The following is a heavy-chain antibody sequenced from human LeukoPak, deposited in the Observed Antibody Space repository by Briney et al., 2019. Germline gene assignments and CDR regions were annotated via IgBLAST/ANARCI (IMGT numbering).Heavy chain of an antibody. J-gene: IGHJ4*02. CDR3: ARALYDSSALDY. V-gene: IGHV4-59*08. CDR2: IYYIGNT. D-gene: IGHD6-13*01. CDR1: GGSVHSYY. Sequence: SETLSLTCTVSGGSVHSYYWSWIRQPPGKGLEWIGYIYYIGNTNYNSSLKSRVTMSVDTSKNQFSLKLNSVTAADTAVYYCARALYDSSALDYWGQGTLVTVSS.